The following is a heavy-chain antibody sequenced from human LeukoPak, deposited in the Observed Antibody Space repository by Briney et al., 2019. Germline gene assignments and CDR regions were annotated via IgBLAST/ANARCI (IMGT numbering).Heavy chain of an antibody. Sequence: ASVKVSCKASGYIFTSYGLSWVRQAPGQGLEWMGWISANNGHTHYAQKFQGRLTITRDMSTRTVDMELRSLRSDDTAVYYCARDMRHYRCYESDEYYFNFEYWGQGTLVTVSS. D-gene: IGHD3-10*01. CDR1: GYIFTSYG. CDR2: ISANNGHT. V-gene: IGHV1-18*01. J-gene: IGHJ4*02. CDR3: ARDMRHYRCYESDEYYFNFEY.